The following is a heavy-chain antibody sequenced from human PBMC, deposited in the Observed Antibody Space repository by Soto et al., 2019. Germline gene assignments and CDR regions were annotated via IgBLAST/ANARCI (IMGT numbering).Heavy chain of an antibody. V-gene: IGHV1-69*13. J-gene: IGHJ6*02. Sequence: GASVKVSCKASGGTFSSYAISWVRQAPGQGLEWMGGIIPIFGTANYAQKFQGRVTITADESTSTAYMELSSLRSEDTAVYYCASSGVLRFLEWSQYYYYYGMDVWGQGTTVTAP. CDR1: GGTFSSYA. CDR3: ASSGVLRFLEWSQYYYYYGMDV. CDR2: IIPIFGTA. D-gene: IGHD3-3*01.